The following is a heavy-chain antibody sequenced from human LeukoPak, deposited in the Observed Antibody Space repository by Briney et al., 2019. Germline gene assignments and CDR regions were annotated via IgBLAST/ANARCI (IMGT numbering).Heavy chain of an antibody. D-gene: IGHD3-3*02. Sequence: GASVKVSCKASGYTFTSNGITWVRQAPGQGLEWMGWISGYNGNTNYAQKLQGRVTVTTDRSTSTAYMELRSLTSDDTAVYYCARGALAQPFYYYMDVWGKGTTVTVSS. V-gene: IGHV1-18*01. CDR3: ARGALAQPFYYYMDV. CDR1: GYTFTSNG. J-gene: IGHJ6*03. CDR2: ISGYNGNT.